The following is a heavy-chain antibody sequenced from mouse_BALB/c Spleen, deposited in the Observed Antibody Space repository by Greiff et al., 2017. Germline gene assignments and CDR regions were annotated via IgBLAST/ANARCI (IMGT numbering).Heavy chain of an antibody. CDR3: ARHGGVYYDYDRAMDY. D-gene: IGHD2-4*01. CDR2: FYPGSGSI. Sequence: VKLMESGAGLVKPGASVKLSCKASGYTFTEYIIHWVKQRSGQGLEWIGWFYPGSGSIKYNEKFKDKATLTADKSSSTVYMELSRLTSEDSAVYFCARHGGVYYDYDRAMDYWGQGTSVTVSS. CDR1: GYTFTEYI. J-gene: IGHJ4*01. V-gene: IGHV1-62-2*01.